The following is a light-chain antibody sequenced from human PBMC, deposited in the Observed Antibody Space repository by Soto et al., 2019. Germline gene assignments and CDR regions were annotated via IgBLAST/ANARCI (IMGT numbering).Light chain of an antibody. V-gene: IGKV3-20*01. CDR1: HTISSSY. J-gene: IGKJ1*01. CDR3: QQYVTSXXRT. Sequence: EIVLTQSPGTLSLSPGERATLSCRASHTISSSYLAWYQQKPGQAPRLLMYGISRRATGIPDRFSGSGSGTDFTLTITRLXXXXFAVYYCQQYVTSXXRTFGQGT. CDR2: GIS.